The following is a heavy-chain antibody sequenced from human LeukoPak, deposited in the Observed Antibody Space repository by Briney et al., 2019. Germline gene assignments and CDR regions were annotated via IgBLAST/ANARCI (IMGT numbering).Heavy chain of an antibody. CDR3: ARVLKSAAIFDY. CDR2: IKQDGSEK. CDR1: GFTFSSYW. V-gene: IGHV3-7*01. D-gene: IGHD2-15*01. J-gene: IGHJ4*02. Sequence: GSLRLSCTASGFTFSSYWMSWVRQAPGKGLEWVANIKQDGSEKYYVDSVKGRFTISRDNAKNSLYLQMNSLRAEDTAVYYCARVLKSAAIFDYWGQGTLVTVSS.